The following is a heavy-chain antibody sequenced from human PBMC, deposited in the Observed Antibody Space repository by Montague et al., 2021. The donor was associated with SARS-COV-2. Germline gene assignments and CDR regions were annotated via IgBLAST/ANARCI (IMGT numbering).Heavy chain of an antibody. V-gene: IGHV2-5*02. CDR3: THRGGSSWTKPYFDY. CDR1: GSSLSTSGAA. Sequence: PALVKPTQTLTLTCTFSGSSLSTSGAAVGWIRQPPGKALEWLALIYWDDDKRYSPSLKSRLTITKDTSKNQVVLTMTNMDPVDTATYYCTHRGGSSWTKPYFDYWGQGTLVTVSS. J-gene: IGHJ4*02. D-gene: IGHD6-13*01. CDR2: IYWDDDK.